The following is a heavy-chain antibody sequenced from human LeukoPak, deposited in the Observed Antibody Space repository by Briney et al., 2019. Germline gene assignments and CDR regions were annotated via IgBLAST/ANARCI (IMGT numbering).Heavy chain of an antibody. Sequence: SSQTLSLTCTVSGGSISSGGYYWSWIRQPPGKGLEWIGYIYHSGSTYYNPSLKSRVTISVDRSKNQFSLKLSSVTAADTAVYYCARDASSIAAPVYWGQGTLVTVSS. V-gene: IGHV4-30-2*01. CDR2: IYHSGST. J-gene: IGHJ4*02. D-gene: IGHD6-6*01. CDR3: ARDASSIAAPVY. CDR1: GGSISSGGYY.